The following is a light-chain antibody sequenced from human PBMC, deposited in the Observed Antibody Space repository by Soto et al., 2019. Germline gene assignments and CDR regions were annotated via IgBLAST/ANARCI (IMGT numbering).Light chain of an antibody. J-gene: IGLJ3*02. CDR1: SSSIGTNT. CDR3: AAWDGSLNVVL. CDR2: SSN. Sequence: QSVLTQPPSASGTPGQRVTISCSGSSSSIGTNTVNWYQQFPRSAPKLLMYSSNQRPSGVPDRFSGSKSGTSASLAISGLHSEDEAHYYCAAWDGSLNVVLFGGGTKVTVL. V-gene: IGLV1-44*01.